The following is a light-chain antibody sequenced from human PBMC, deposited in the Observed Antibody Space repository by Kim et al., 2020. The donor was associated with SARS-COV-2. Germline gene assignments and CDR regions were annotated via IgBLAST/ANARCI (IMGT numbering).Light chain of an antibody. V-gene: IGLV10-54*01. CDR2: RNN. CDR3: SAWDSSLSAWV. Sequence: PTATPTWTWNSNNLGKPGAAWLQQHQGPPPKLLSYRNNNRPSGISERLSASRSGNTASLTITGLQPEDEADYYCSAWDSSLSAWVFGGGTQLTVL. J-gene: IGLJ3*02. CDR1: SNNLGKPG.